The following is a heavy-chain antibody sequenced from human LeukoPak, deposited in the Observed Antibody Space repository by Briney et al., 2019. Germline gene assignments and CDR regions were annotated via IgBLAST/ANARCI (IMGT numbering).Heavy chain of an antibody. CDR3: ARDRYFDWLPRD. CDR1: GYTFTGYY. J-gene: IGHJ4*02. V-gene: IGHV1-46*01. CDR2: INPNSGST. Sequence: GASVKVSCKASGYTFTGYYMHWVRQAPGQGLEWMGWINPNSGSTSYAQKFQGRVTMTRDTSTSTVYMELSSLRSEDTAVYYCARDRYFDWLPRDWGQGTLVTVSS. D-gene: IGHD3-9*01.